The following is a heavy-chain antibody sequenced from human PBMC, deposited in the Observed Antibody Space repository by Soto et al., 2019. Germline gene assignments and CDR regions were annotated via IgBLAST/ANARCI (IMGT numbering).Heavy chain of an antibody. Sequence: QVQLVQSGAEVRKPGSSVRVSCKASGGSFNRHTISWVRQAPGQGLEWMGGIIPIFGTANHAQKFQGRVTIIADESTSTVYMELSSLRSDDTAIYYCARDLEMATITLWVGYYYYYGMDVWGQGTTVTVSS. CDR2: IIPIFGTA. J-gene: IGHJ6*02. D-gene: IGHD5-12*01. V-gene: IGHV1-69*01. CDR1: GGSFNRHT. CDR3: ARDLEMATITLWVGYYYYYGMDV.